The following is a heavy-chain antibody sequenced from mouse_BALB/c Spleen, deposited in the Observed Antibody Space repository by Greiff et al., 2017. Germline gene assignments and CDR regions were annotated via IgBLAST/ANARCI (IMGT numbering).Heavy chain of an antibody. Sequence: VQLQQPGAELVKPGASVKLSCKASGYTFTSYYMYWVKQRPGQGLEWIGGINPSNGGTNFNEKFKSKATLTVDKSSSTAYMQLSSLTSEDSAVYYCTRSEVRRGFDYWGQGTTLTVSS. CDR2: INPSNGGT. J-gene: IGHJ2*01. CDR3: TRSEVRRGFDY. V-gene: IGHV1S81*02. CDR1: GYTFTSYY. D-gene: IGHD2-14*01.